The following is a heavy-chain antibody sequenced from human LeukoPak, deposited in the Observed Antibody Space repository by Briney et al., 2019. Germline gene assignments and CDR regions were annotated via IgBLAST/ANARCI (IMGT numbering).Heavy chain of an antibody. CDR2: INPNSGGT. D-gene: IGHD6-19*01. V-gene: IGHV1-2*02. CDR3: ARVGSGWLLNYYFDY. Sequence: EASVKVSCKASGYTFTGYYMHWVRQAPGQGLEWMGWINPNSGGTNYAQKFQGRVTMTRDTSISTAYMELSRLRSDDTAVYYCARVGSGWLLNYYFDYWGQGTLVTVSS. CDR1: GYTFTGYY. J-gene: IGHJ4*02.